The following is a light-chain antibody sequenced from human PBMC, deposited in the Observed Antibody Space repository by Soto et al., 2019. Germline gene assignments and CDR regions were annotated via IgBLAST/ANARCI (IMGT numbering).Light chain of an antibody. J-gene: IGKJ1*01. V-gene: IGKV1-5*03. Sequence: DIQMTQSPSTLSASVGDRVTITCRASQNINNWLAWYQQKPGKAPKLLIYRASSLENGVPSRFSGRGSGTDFIFTITSLQHDAFATYYCQQYSGYSTFGQGTKVEIK. CDR3: QQYSGYST. CDR1: QNINNW. CDR2: RAS.